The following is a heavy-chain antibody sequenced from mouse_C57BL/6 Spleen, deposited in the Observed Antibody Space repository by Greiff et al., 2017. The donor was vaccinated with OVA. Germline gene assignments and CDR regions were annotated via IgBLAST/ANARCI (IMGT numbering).Heavy chain of an antibody. Sequence: VQLKESGPVLVKPGASVKMSCKASGYTFTDYYMNWVKQSHGKSLEWIGVINPYNGGTSYNQKFKGKATLTVDKSSSTAYMELNSLTSEDSAVYYCARDPSWFAYWGQGTLVTVSA. CDR2: INPYNGGT. CDR3: ARDPSWFAY. V-gene: IGHV1-19*01. CDR1: GYTFTDYY. J-gene: IGHJ3*01.